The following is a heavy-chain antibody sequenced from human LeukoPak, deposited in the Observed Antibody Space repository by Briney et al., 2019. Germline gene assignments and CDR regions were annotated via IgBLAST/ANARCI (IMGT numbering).Heavy chain of an antibody. CDR1: GFTFSSYA. CDR3: AKDLGDIVVVPVAPIVDY. Sequence: PPGGSLRLSCAASGFTFSSYAMSWVRQAPGKGLEWVSAISGSGGSTYYADSVKGRFTISRDNSKNTLYLQMNSLRAEDTAVYYCAKDLGDIVVVPVAPIVDYWGQGTLVTVSS. V-gene: IGHV3-23*01. D-gene: IGHD2-2*01. CDR2: ISGSGGST. J-gene: IGHJ4*02.